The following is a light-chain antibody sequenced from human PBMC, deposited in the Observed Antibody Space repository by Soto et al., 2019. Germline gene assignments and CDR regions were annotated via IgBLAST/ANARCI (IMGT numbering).Light chain of an antibody. Sequence: EIVMTQSPATLSVSPGERATLSCRASQSVSSDLAWYHQKPGQDPRLLLYGASTRATGIPARFSGSGSGTEFTLTINSLQSEDFAVYYCQQYNNWPRATFGGGTKVDIK. CDR3: QQYNNWPRAT. V-gene: IGKV3-15*01. J-gene: IGKJ4*01. CDR2: GAS. CDR1: QSVSSD.